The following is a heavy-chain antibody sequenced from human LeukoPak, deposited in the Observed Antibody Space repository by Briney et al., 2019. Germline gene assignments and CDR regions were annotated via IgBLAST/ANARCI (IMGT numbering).Heavy chain of an antibody. CDR1: GFTFSSYA. J-gene: IGHJ4*02. V-gene: IGHV3-30-3*01. D-gene: IGHD6-13*01. CDR2: FSYDGINK. Sequence: GGSLRLSCAASGFTFSSYAMHWVRQVPGKGLEWVTVFSYDGINKYYADSMKGRFSVSRDNSKNTLYLQMNSLKVEDTAVYYCARGHAAAGYFDYWGQGALVTVSS. CDR3: ARGHAAAGYFDY.